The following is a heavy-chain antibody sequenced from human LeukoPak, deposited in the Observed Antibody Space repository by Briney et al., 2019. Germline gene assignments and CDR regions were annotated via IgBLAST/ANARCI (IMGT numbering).Heavy chain of an antibody. D-gene: IGHD6-13*01. CDR2: ISIDGRDK. Sequence: PGRSLRLSCAASGFSFSSFAMHWVRQTPGEGLVWVAVISIDGRDKHYADSVKGRFTISRDNSKSTLYLQMNSLGAEDTAVYYCARDSAAAAVYYFDYWGQGTLVTVSS. V-gene: IGHV3-30*04. CDR3: ARDSAAAAVYYFDY. J-gene: IGHJ4*02. CDR1: GFSFSSFA.